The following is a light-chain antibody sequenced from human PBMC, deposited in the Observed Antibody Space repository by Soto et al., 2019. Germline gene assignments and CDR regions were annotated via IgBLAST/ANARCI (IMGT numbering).Light chain of an antibody. CDR3: QQRSNWLT. CDR1: QSVSSY. Sequence: EIVLTQSPATLSLSPGERATLSCRASQSVSSYLAWYQQKPGQAPRLLIFDASNRATGIPARFSGSGSGTDFTSTSSSLEPEVFAVYYCQQRSNWLTFGGGTKVEIK. CDR2: DAS. V-gene: IGKV3-11*01. J-gene: IGKJ4*01.